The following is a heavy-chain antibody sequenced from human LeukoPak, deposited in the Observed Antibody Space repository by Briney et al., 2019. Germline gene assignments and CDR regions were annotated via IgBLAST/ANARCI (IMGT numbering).Heavy chain of an antibody. D-gene: IGHD3-3*01. CDR3: ARDFTIFGVVTSFDP. J-gene: IGHJ5*02. V-gene: IGHV4-61*02. CDR2: IYTSGST. Sequence: SQTLSLTCTVSGGSISSGSYSWSWIRQPAGKGLEWIGRIYTSGSTNYNPSLKSRVTISVDTTKNQFSLKLSSVTAADTAVYYCARDFTIFGVVTSFDPWGQGTLVIVSS. CDR1: GGSISSGSYS.